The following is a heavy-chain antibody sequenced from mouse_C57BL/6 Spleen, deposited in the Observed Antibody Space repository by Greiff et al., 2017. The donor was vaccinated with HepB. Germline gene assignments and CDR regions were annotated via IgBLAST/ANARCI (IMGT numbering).Heavy chain of an antibody. CDR2: ISSGSSTI. J-gene: IGHJ3*01. Sequence: EVKLVESGGGLVKPGGSLKLSCAASGFTFSDYGMHWVRQAPEKGLEWVAYISSGSSTIYYADTVKGRFTISRDNAKNTLYLQLTSLRSEDTAMYYCARPSGFAYWGQGTLVTVSA. CDR1: GFTFSDYG. V-gene: IGHV5-17*01. CDR3: ARPSGFAY.